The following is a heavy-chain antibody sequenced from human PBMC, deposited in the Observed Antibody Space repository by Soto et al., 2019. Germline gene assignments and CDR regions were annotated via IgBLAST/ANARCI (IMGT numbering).Heavy chain of an antibody. J-gene: IGHJ6*02. D-gene: IGHD6-13*01. CDR3: ARTGYSSLGDYYGMDV. Sequence: TLSLTCAISGDRVSSNSAAWNSIRQSPSKGFEWLGRTYYRSKWYNDYAVSVKSRITINPDTSKNQFSLQLNSVTPEDTAVYYCARTGYSSLGDYYGMDVWGQGTTVTVSS. CDR1: GDRVSSNSAA. CDR2: TYYRSKWYN. V-gene: IGHV6-1*01.